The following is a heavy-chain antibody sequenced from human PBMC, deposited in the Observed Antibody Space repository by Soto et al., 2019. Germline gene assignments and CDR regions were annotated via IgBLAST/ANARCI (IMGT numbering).Heavy chain of an antibody. CDR1: GGSFSGYY. D-gene: IGHD3-10*01. J-gene: IGHJ6*03. V-gene: IGHV4-34*01. CDR3: ARGGDRGVTVPQPYYYYYYMDV. Sequence: SETLSLTCAVYGGSFSGYYWSWIRQPPGKGLEWIGEINHSGSTNYNPSLKSRVTISVDTSKNQFSLKLSSVTAADTAVYYCARGGDRGVTVPQPYYYYYYMDVWGKGTTVTVSS. CDR2: INHSGST.